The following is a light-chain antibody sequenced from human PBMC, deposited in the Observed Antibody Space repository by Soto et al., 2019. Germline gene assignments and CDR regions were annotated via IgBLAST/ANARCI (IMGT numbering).Light chain of an antibody. CDR2: GAS. V-gene: IGKV3-20*01. Sequence: EIVLTQSPGTLSLSPGERATLSCRASQSVSSSYLAWYQQKPGQAPRLLIYGASIRATGIPDRFSGSGSGTDFTLTISRLEPEDFAVYYCQQYGSPVTFGQGPKVEIK. CDR1: QSVSSSY. J-gene: IGKJ1*01. CDR3: QQYGSPVT.